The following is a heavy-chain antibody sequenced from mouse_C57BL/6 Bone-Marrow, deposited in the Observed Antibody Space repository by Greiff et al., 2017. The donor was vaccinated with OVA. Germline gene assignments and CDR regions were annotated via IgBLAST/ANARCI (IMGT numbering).Heavy chain of an antibody. D-gene: IGHD1-1*01. Sequence: QVQLQLPGAELVMPGASVKLSCKASGYTFTSYWMHWVKQSHGQGLEWIGELDPSDSYTNYNQKFKGKSTLTVDKSSSTAYMQLSSLESEDSAVYYCAIPVYYGSGFGFAYWGQGTLVTVGA. CDR3: AIPVYYGSGFGFAY. CDR2: LDPSDSYT. J-gene: IGHJ3*01. CDR1: GYTFTSYW. V-gene: IGHV1-69*01.